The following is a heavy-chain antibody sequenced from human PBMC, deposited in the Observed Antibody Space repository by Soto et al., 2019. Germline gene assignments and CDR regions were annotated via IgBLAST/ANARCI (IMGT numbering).Heavy chain of an antibody. CDR2: IWYDGSNK. CDR3: ARGGSSSWYLRWFDP. Sequence: QVQLVESGGGVVQPGRSLRLSCAASGFTFINYGMHWVRQAPGKGLEWVAVIWYDGSNKYYADSVKGRFTISRGNSKNTLYLQMNSLRVEDTAVYYCARGGSSSWYLRWFDPWGQGTLVTVSS. J-gene: IGHJ5*02. V-gene: IGHV3-33*01. D-gene: IGHD6-13*01. CDR1: GFTFINYG.